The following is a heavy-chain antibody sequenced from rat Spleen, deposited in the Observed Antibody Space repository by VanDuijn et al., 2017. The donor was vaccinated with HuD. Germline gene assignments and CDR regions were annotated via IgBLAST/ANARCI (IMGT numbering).Heavy chain of an antibody. D-gene: IGHD1-2*01. CDR3: TREGTIAALAY. CDR2: FSSDGSST. Sequence: EVQLVESGGGLVQPGRSMKLSCAASGFTFSNYGMAWVRQAPKKGLEWVATFSSDGSSTYYRDSVKGRFTISRDNAESTLYLQMNSLMSEDTATYYCTREGTIAALAYWGQGVMVTVSS. V-gene: IGHV5-7*01. CDR1: GFTFSNYG. J-gene: IGHJ2*01.